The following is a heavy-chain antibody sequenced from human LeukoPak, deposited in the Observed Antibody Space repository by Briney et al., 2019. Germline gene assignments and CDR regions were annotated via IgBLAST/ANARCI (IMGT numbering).Heavy chain of an antibody. Sequence: GGSLRLSCAASGFTFSGSAMHWVRQASGKGLELVGRIRSKANSYATAYAASVKGRFTISRDDSKNTAYLQMNSLKTEDTAVYYCTGYCSSTSCPTTFDYWGQGTLVTVSS. J-gene: IGHJ4*02. CDR3: TGYCSSTSCPTTFDY. CDR2: IRSKANSYAT. V-gene: IGHV3-73*01. CDR1: GFTFSGSA. D-gene: IGHD2-2*01.